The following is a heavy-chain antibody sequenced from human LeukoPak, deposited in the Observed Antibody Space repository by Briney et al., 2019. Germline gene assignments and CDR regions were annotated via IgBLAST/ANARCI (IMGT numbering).Heavy chain of an antibody. CDR2: INHSGST. V-gene: IGHV4-34*01. CDR3: ASRPHGSGSYYVDY. Sequence: SETLSLTCAVYGGSFSGYYWSWIRQPPGKGLEWIGEINHSGSTNYNPSLKSRVTISVDTSKNQFSLKLSSVTAADTAVYYCASRPHGSGSYYVDYWGQGTLVTVSS. D-gene: IGHD3-10*01. CDR1: GGSFSGYY. J-gene: IGHJ4*02.